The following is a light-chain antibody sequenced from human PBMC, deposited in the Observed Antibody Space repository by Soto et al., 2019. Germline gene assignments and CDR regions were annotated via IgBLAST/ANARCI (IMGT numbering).Light chain of an antibody. V-gene: IGLV1-51*01. CDR1: SSNIGNNY. J-gene: IGLJ2*01. Sequence: QSVLTQPPSVSAAPGQKVTISCSGSSSNIGNNYVSWYQQLPETAPRLLIYDNNKRPSGIPDRFSGSKSGTSATLGITGLQTGDEADYYCGTWDSSLSAGVFGGGTKLT. CDR3: GTWDSSLSAGV. CDR2: DNN.